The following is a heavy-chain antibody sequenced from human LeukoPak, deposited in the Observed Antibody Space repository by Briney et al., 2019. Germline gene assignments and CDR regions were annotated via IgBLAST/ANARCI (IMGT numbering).Heavy chain of an antibody. Sequence: SETLSLTCTVSGGSISSYYWSCIRQPPGKGLEWIGYIYYSGSTDYNPSLKSRVTISLDTSKKQFSLKLTSVTAADTAVYDCARVRCSGGSCYSDYWGQGTLVTVSS. CDR3: ARVRCSGGSCYSDY. CDR1: GGSISSYY. V-gene: IGHV4-59*01. CDR2: IYYSGST. D-gene: IGHD2-15*01. J-gene: IGHJ4*02.